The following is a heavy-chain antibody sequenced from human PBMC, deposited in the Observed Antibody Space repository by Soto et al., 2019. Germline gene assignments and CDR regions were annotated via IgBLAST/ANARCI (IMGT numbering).Heavy chain of an antibody. V-gene: IGHV1-69*01. CDR1: GDSFSSYA. D-gene: IGHD3-22*01. Sequence: QVQLVQSVAEVKKPGSSVKVSCKASGDSFSSYAISWVRQAPGHGLEWMGRIIPIFGTPNYAQRVEGRVTMTADESTSTANMELSSLRSDDTAVYYCATGSNYYETRALAYWGQGTLVTVSS. CDR3: ATGSNYYETRALAY. CDR2: IIPIFGTP. J-gene: IGHJ4*02.